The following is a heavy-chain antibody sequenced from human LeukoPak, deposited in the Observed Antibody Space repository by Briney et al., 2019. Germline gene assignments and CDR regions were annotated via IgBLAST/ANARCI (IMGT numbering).Heavy chain of an antibody. V-gene: IGHV4-59*01. CDR1: GGSISSYY. J-gene: IGHJ6*02. CDR3: ARGNPSYYDFWSGYYIYYYGMDV. D-gene: IGHD3-3*01. Sequence: PSETLSLTCTVSGGSISSYYWSWIRQPPGKGLEWVGYIYYSGSTNYNPSLKSRVTISVDTSKNQFSLKLSSVTAADTAVYYCARGNPSYYDFWSGYYIYYYGMDVWGQGTTVTVSS. CDR2: IYYSGST.